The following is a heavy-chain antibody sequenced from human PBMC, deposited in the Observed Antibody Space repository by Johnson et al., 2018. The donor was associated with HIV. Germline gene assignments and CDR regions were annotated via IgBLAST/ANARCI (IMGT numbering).Heavy chain of an antibody. J-gene: IGHJ3*02. CDR1: GFTFRNFG. CDR3: AKDRTGGYCSSSSCFDAFDI. V-gene: IGHV3-30*02. Sequence: QVQLVESGGGVVQPGGSLTLSCAASGFTFRNFGIHWVRQAPGKGLEWVAFIRFDGNNKYYADSMKGRFTISRENYKNTLYLQMNSLRAEDTAVYYCAKDRTGGYCSSSSCFDAFDIWGQGTMVTVSS. D-gene: IGHD2-2*01. CDR2: IRFDGNNK.